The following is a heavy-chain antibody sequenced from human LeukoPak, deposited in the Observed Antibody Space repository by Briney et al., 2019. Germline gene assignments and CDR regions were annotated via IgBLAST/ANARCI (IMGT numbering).Heavy chain of an antibody. CDR2: IYYTGST. Sequence: PSETLSLTCTVSGGSISSYYWSWIRQPPGKGLEWIGCIYYTGSTTYNPSLKSRVTISVDTSKNQFSLKLSSVTAADMAVYYCARGLYCSSTSCQYYFDYWGQGTLVTVSS. V-gene: IGHV4-59*01. J-gene: IGHJ4*02. CDR1: GGSISSYY. D-gene: IGHD2-2*01. CDR3: ARGLYCSSTSCQYYFDY.